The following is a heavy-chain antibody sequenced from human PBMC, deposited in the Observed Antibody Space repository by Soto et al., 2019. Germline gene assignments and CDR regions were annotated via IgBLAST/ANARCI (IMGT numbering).Heavy chain of an antibody. V-gene: IGHV1-69*13. CDR3: ARSKQLVPYYGMDV. J-gene: IGHJ6*02. Sequence: GASVKVSCKASGGTFSNYAISWVRQAPGQGLEWMGGIIPIFGTANYAQKFQGRVTITADESTSTAYMELSSLRSEDTAVYYCARSKQLVPYYGMDVWGQGTTVTVSS. CDR2: IIPIFGTA. D-gene: IGHD6-6*01. CDR1: GGTFSNYA.